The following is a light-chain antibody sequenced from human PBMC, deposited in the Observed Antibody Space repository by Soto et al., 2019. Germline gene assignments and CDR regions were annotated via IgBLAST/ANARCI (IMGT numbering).Light chain of an antibody. CDR1: QTISNW. CDR2: DAS. J-gene: IGKJ1*01. CDR3: QQSIGT. Sequence: DIQMTQSPSTLSASVGDRVTITCRASQTISNWLAWYQQKPGKPPKLLIHDASSLESGVPSRFIGSGSGTEFTLTISSLQPDDFATYYCQQSIGTFGQGTKVDIK. V-gene: IGKV1-5*01.